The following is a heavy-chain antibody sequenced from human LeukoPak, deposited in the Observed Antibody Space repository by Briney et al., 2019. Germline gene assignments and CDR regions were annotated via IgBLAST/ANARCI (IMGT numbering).Heavy chain of an antibody. J-gene: IGHJ5*02. D-gene: IGHD3-10*01. CDR3: ARGPISMVRGVMVPSWFDP. V-gene: IGHV4-34*01. Sequence: PSETLSLTCAVYGGSFSGYYWSWIRQPPGKGLEWIGEINHSGSTNYNPSLKSRVTISVDTSKNQFSLKLSSVTAADTAVYYCARGPISMVRGVMVPSWFDPWGQGTLVTVSS. CDR2: INHSGST. CDR1: GGSFSGYY.